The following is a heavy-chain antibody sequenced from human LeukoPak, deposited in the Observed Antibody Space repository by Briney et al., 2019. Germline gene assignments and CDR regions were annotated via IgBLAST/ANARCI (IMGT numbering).Heavy chain of an antibody. J-gene: IGHJ5*02. CDR3: ARGRRPYYYGSGSPLAANWFDP. Sequence: SETLSLTCAVYGGSFSGYYWGWIRQPPGKGLEWIGEINHSGSTNYNPSLKSRVTISVDTSKNQFSLKLSSVTAADTAVYYCARGRRPYYYGSGSPLAANWFDPWGQGTLVTVSS. D-gene: IGHD3-10*01. CDR1: GGSFSGYY. CDR2: INHSGST. V-gene: IGHV4-34*01.